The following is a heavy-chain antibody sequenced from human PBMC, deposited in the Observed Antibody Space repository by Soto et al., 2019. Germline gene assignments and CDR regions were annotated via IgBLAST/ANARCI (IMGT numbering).Heavy chain of an antibody. CDR3: ASGLFGRSGRDPDVNDV. CDR2: ISSSGSTI. Sequence: PEGSLRLSCSGSGFTLDNYAVCWVRQAPGKGLEWVSYISSSGSTIYYADSVKGRFTISRDNAKNSLYLQMNSLIAEDTAVYYCASGLFGRSGRDPDVNDV. V-gene: IGHV3-11*01. D-gene: IGHD1-26*01. CDR1: GFTLDNYA. J-gene: IGHJ3*01.